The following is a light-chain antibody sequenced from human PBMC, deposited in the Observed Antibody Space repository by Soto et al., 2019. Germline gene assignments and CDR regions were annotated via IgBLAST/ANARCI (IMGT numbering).Light chain of an antibody. CDR3: MQALQPPLP. CDR1: QSLLHSNGYNY. Sequence: DIVMTQSPLSLPVTPGEPASISCRSSQSLLHSNGYNYLDWYLQKPEQSPQLLIYLGSNRASGVPDRFSGSGSGTDFTLKISRVEAEDVGVYYCMQALQPPLPFGGGTKVEIK. J-gene: IGKJ4*01. CDR2: LGS. V-gene: IGKV2-28*01.